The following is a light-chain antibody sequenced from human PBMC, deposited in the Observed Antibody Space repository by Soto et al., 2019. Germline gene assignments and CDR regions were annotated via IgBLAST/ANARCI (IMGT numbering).Light chain of an antibody. CDR1: HSVSSNY. CDR2: GAS. J-gene: IGKJ1*01. V-gene: IGKV3-20*01. Sequence: EIVLTQSPDTLSLSPGERATLSCRTSHSVSSNYLAWYQQKPGQAPRLLIYGASSRATAIPDRFSGSGSGTDFTLTISRLEPADFAVYYCQQYGSSSWTFGQGTKVEIK. CDR3: QQYGSSSWT.